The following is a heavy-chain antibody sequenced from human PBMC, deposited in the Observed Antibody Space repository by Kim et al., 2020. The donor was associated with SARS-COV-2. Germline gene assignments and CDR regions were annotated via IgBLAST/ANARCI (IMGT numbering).Heavy chain of an antibody. CDR1: GFKFSNYA. J-gene: IGHJ6*01. V-gene: IGHV3-33*01. D-gene: IGHD3-10*01. CDR2: IWDDGNDR. CDR3: ARNGNPMIRGVINFHYGM. Sequence: GSLRLSCAASGFKFSNYAMHWVRQAPGKGLGWVAVIWDDGNDRYYADSLEGRFTISRDNSKNTLSLHMASLRAEDTGVYFCARNGNPMIRGVINFHYGM.